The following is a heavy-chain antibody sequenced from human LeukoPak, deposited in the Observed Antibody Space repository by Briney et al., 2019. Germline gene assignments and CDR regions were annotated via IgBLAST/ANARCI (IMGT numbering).Heavy chain of an antibody. Sequence: GESLKISCKGSGYNFTSYWIGWVRQLSGKGLEWMGIIYPGDSDTRYSPSFQGQVTISADKSISTAYLQWSSLKASDTAMYYCARPGQLGEYTPYYFDYWGQGVLVTVSS. CDR1: GYNFTSYW. J-gene: IGHJ4*02. CDR3: ARPGQLGEYTPYYFDY. V-gene: IGHV5-51*01. CDR2: IYPGDSDT. D-gene: IGHD3-16*01.